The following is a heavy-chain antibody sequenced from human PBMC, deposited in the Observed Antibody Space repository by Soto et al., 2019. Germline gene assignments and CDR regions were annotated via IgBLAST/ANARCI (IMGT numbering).Heavy chain of an antibody. CDR1: GDTLTELS. D-gene: IGHD2-15*01. CDR3: AMLVEVDWFDP. CDR2: FDPEDGDT. J-gene: IGHJ5*02. V-gene: IGHV1-24*01. Sequence: QVQLVQSGAEVKKPGASVKVSCKVSGDTLTELSMHWVRQAPGKGVEWMGVFDPEDGDTIYAQEFHGRVTMTEDTSTDTAYMELSSRRSEDTAVYYCAMLVEVDWFDPWGQGTLVTVSS.